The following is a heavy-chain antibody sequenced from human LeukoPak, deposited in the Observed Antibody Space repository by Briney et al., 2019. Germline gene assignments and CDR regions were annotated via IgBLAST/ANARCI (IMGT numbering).Heavy chain of an antibody. CDR1: GFTFSNYG. D-gene: IGHD3-9*01. CDR3: AKARARYSSPYMDV. Sequence: EGSVRLSCAASGFTFSNYGMHWVRQAPGKGLEWVAFIRYDGSDKHYADSVKGRFTISRDNSKNTLYLQMNSLRAEDTAVYYCAKARARYSSPYMDVWGKGTTVTVSS. CDR2: IRYDGSDK. V-gene: IGHV3-30*02. J-gene: IGHJ6*03.